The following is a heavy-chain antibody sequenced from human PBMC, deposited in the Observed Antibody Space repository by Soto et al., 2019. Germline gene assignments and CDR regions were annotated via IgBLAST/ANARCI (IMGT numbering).Heavy chain of an antibody. V-gene: IGHV3-11*01. CDR2: ISSSGSPI. CDR1: GFTLSDYY. CDR3: ARVRVRGITPNWFDP. J-gene: IGHJ5*02. D-gene: IGHD3-10*01. Sequence: QVQLVESGGGLVKPGGSLRLSCAASGFTLSDYYMSWIRQAPGKGLEWASYISSSGSPIYYADSVKGRFTISRDNAENSLYLQMNSLRVEDTAVYYCARVRVRGITPNWFDPWGQGTLVTVSS.